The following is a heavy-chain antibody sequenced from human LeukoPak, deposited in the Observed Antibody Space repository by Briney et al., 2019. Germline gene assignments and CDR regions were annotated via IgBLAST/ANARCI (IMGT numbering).Heavy chain of an antibody. CDR3: ARAYYYDPPFNWFDP. J-gene: IGHJ5*02. V-gene: IGHV4-59*01. D-gene: IGHD3-22*01. CDR1: GGSISSYY. Sequence: SETLSLTCTVSGGSISSYYWSWIRQPPGKGLEWIGDIYYSGSTNYNPSLKSRVTISVDTSKNQFSLKLSSVTAADTAVYYCARAYYYDPPFNWFDPWGQGTLVTVSS. CDR2: IYYSGST.